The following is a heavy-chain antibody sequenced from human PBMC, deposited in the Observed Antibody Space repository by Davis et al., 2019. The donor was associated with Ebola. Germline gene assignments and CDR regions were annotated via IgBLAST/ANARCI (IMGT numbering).Heavy chain of an antibody. J-gene: IGHJ4*02. CDR3: ARTPQYSSYGAYFDY. D-gene: IGHD4-11*01. V-gene: IGHV4-59*01. Sequence: GSLRLSCTVSGGSISSYYWSWIRQPPGKGLEWIGYIYYSGSTNYNPSLRSRVTISGDTSKNQFSLRLTSVTAADTAIYYCARTPQYSSYGAYFDYWGQGTLVTVSS. CDR2: IYYSGST. CDR1: GGSISSYY.